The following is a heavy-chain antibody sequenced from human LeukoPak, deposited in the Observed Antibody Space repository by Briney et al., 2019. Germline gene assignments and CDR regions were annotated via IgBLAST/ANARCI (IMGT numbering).Heavy chain of an antibody. J-gene: IGHJ4*02. D-gene: IGHD3-9*01. CDR2: ISSSSSYI. Sequence: PGGSLRLSCAASGFTFSSYSMNWVRQAPGKGLEWVSSISSSSSYIYYADSVKGRFTISRDNAKNSLYLQMNSLRAEDTAVYYCARDLFMSDILTGYSIPYFDYWGQGTLVTVSS. CDR3: ARDLFMSDILTGYSIPYFDY. V-gene: IGHV3-21*01. CDR1: GFTFSSYS.